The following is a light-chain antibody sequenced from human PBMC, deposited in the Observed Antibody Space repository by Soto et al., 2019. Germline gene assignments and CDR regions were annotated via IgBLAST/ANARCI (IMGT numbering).Light chain of an antibody. CDR1: TSNIARNT. CDR2: STN. Sequence: QSVLTQPPSASGTPGQRGTISCFGSTSNIARNTVTWYQKLPGTAPKLLIYSTNQRPSGVPDRFSGSKSGTSASLTISGLQSEDEADYYCGAWDDSLNGMVFGGGTQLTVL. CDR3: GAWDDSLNGMV. J-gene: IGLJ2*01. V-gene: IGLV1-44*01.